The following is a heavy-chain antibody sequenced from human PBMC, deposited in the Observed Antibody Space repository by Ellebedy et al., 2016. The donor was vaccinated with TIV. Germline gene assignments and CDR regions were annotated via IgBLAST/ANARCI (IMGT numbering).Heavy chain of an antibody. V-gene: IGHV3-53*01. CDR3: ARGGSGWYWAFEY. Sequence: GGSLRLSXAASGFTLSNYAMRWVRQTPGKGLEWVSLIYSGGSTEYADSVKGRFTISRDNFKNTVYLEMNSLRAEDTAMYYCARGGSGWYWAFEYWGQGTLVTVSS. D-gene: IGHD6-19*01. CDR2: IYSGGST. J-gene: IGHJ4*02. CDR1: GFTLSNYA.